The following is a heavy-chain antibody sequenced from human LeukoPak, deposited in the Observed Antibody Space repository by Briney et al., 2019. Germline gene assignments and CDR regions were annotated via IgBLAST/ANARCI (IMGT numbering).Heavy chain of an antibody. CDR3: ATTYSYTSGGYDY. V-gene: IGHV4-39*01. D-gene: IGHD5-18*01. CDR2: INYSGTT. J-gene: IGHJ4*02. Sequence: PSETLSLTCTVSGGSISGSSYHWGWIRQSPGKGLEWIGSINYSGTTYYNPSLKSRVTISVDTSKNQFPLKVSSVTAADTAVYYCATTYSYTSGGYDYWGQGTLVTVSS. CDR1: GGSISGSSYH.